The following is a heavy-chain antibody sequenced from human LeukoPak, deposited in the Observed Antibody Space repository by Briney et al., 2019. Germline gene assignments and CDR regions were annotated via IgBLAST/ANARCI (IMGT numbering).Heavy chain of an antibody. D-gene: IGHD3-3*01. CDR1: EFTFSSYN. J-gene: IGHJ4*02. CDR2: VSSSGKYI. V-gene: IGHV3-21*01. CDR3: AREPFWSGYYSNLHFDY. Sequence: GGSLRLSCAASEFTFSSYNMNWVRQAPGKGLEWVSSVSSSGKYIYYADSVKGRFPISRDNAKNSLYLQMNSLRAEDTAVYYCAREPFWSGYYSNLHFDYWGQGTLVTVSS.